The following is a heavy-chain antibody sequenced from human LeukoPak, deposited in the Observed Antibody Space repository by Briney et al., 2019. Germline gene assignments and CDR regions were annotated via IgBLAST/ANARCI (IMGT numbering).Heavy chain of an antibody. CDR1: GDSISSYY. CDR3: ARGRSNYYGMDV. Sequence: PSETLSLTCTVSGDSISSYYWSWIRQPPGKGLEWIGYIYYSGSTNYNPSLKSRVTISVDTSKNLFSLKVSSVTAADTAVYYCARGRSNYYGMDVWGQGTTVTVSS. CDR2: IYYSGST. D-gene: IGHD1-26*01. V-gene: IGHV4-59*01. J-gene: IGHJ6*02.